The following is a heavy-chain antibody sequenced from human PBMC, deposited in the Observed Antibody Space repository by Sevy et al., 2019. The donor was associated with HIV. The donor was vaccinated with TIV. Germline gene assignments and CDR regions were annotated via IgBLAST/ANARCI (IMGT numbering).Heavy chain of an antibody. V-gene: IGHV4-34*01. CDR1: GGSFSGYY. CDR3: ARGLAMVQYYFDY. D-gene: IGHD5-18*01. CDR2: INHSGNT. J-gene: IGHJ4*02. Sequence: SETLSLTCAVYGGSFSGYYWSWIRQPPGKGLEWIGKINHSGNTNYNPSLKSRVTISVDTSKNQFSLKLSSVTAADTAVYYCARGLAMVQYYFDYWGQGTLVTSPQ.